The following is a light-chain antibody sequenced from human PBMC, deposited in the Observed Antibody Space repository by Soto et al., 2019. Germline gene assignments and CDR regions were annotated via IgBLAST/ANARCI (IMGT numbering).Light chain of an antibody. CDR2: AAS. J-gene: IGKJ1*01. CDR1: QSISSY. CDR3: QQTYITPHT. V-gene: IGKV1-39*01. Sequence: DIQMTQSPSSLSASVGDRVTITCRASQSISSYLSWYQQKAGKAPKLLIFAASSLRSGVPSRLSGSGSGTDFTLTISSLQPEDFATYYCQQTYITPHTFGQGTKVDIK.